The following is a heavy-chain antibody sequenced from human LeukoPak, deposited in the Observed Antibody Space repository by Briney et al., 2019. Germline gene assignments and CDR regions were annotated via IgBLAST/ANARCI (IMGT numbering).Heavy chain of an antibody. D-gene: IGHD3-22*01. CDR1: GSTFDDYA. J-gene: IGHJ5*02. V-gene: IGHV3-9*01. Sequence: GGSLRLSCAASGSTFDDYAMHWVRQAPGKGLEWVSGISWNSGSIGYADSVKGRFTIPRDNAKNSLYLQMNSLRAEDTALYYCAGVITTLDWFDPWGQGTLVTVSS. CDR2: ISWNSGSI. CDR3: AGVITTLDWFDP.